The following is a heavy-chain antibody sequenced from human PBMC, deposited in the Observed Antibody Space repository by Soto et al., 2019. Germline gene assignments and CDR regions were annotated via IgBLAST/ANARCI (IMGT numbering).Heavy chain of an antibody. CDR3: ARDPLRVGPARVDKTWRWFDP. Sequence: SETLSLTCAVYGGSFSGYYWSWIRQPPGKGLEWIGEINHSGSTNYNPSLKSRVTISVDTSKNQFSLKLSSVTAADTAVYYCARDPLRVGPARVDKTWRWFDPWGQGTLVTVSS. J-gene: IGHJ5*02. CDR1: GGSFSGYY. V-gene: IGHV4-34*01. D-gene: IGHD3-10*01. CDR2: INHSGST.